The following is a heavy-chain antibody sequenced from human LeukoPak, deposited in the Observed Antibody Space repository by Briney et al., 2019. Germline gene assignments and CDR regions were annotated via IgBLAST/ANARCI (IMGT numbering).Heavy chain of an antibody. Sequence: PGGSLRLSCTASGFTFCDYAMSWVRQAPGKGLDWIGFIRSKTSGGTTEYAASVKGRFTILRDDSKSLAKLQINSLKTEDTAVYYCTRGDGSGSYWGQGTLVTVSS. D-gene: IGHD1-26*01. CDR3: TRGDGSGSY. V-gene: IGHV3-49*04. CDR1: GFTFCDYA. CDR2: IRSKTSGGTT. J-gene: IGHJ4*02.